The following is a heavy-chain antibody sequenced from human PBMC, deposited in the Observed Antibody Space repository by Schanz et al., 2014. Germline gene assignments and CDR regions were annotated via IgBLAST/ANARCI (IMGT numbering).Heavy chain of an antibody. D-gene: IGHD5-12*01. Sequence: QVQLQESGPGLVKPSGTLSLTCAVSGGSISSSDWWSWVRQPPGKGLEWIGEIYHSGSTNYNPSRKMRFPNSLNTPNTQFSMPSTYLAAADTGVYYCARDATWRLDHWGRGTLVTVSS. V-gene: IGHV4-4*02. CDR1: GGSISSSDW. CDR2: IYHSGST. J-gene: IGHJ2*01. CDR3: ARDATWRLDH.